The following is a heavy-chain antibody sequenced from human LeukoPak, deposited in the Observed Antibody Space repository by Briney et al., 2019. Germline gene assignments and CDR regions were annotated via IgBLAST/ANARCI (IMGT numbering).Heavy chain of an antibody. D-gene: IGHD1-26*01. Sequence: AASVKVSCKASGYTFTSYAMHWVRQAPGQRLEWMGWINAGNGNTKYSQKFQGRVTITRDTSASTAYMELSSLRSEDTAVYYCARLDTVGATAYYYGMDVWGQGTTVTVSS. V-gene: IGHV1-3*01. CDR1: GYTFTSYA. CDR2: INAGNGNT. CDR3: ARLDTVGATAYYYGMDV. J-gene: IGHJ6*02.